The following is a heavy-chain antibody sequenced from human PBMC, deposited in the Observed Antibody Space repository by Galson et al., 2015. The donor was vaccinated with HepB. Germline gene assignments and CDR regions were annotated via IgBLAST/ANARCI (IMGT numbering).Heavy chain of an antibody. CDR2: ISSSSYI. CDR1: GFTFSSYS. Sequence: SLRLSCAASGFTFSSYSMNWVRQAPGKGLEWVSSISSSSYIYYADSVKGRFTISRDNAKNSLYLQMNSLRAEDTAVYYCARTPREGITIFGVVIIGYFDYWGQGTLVTVSS. CDR3: ARTPREGITIFGVVIIGYFDY. J-gene: IGHJ4*02. V-gene: IGHV3-21*01. D-gene: IGHD3-3*01.